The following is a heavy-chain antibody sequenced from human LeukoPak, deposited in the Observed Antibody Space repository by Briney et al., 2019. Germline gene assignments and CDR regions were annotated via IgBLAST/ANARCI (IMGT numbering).Heavy chain of an antibody. CDR1: GYTFTNHG. CDR2: ISAYNGDT. CDR3: ARDPSNSSGWRAWGDY. J-gene: IGHJ4*02. V-gene: IGHV1-18*04. D-gene: IGHD6-25*01. Sequence: GASVKVSCKASGYTFTNHGINWARQAPGQGLEWMGWISAYNGDTKYAQKFQGRVTMTTATSTTTAYMELRSLRSDDTAVYYCARDPSNSSGWRAWGDYWGQGILVTVSS.